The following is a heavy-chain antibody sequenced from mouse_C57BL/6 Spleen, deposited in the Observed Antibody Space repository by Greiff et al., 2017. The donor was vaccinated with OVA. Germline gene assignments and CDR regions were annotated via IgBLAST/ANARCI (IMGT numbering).Heavy chain of an antibody. Sequence: VQLQQPGAELVRPGTSVKLSCKASGYTFTSYWMHWVKQRPGQGLEWIGVIDPSDSYTNYNQKFKGKATLTVDTSSSTAYMQLSSLTSEDSAVYYCARSMTAQAPLDYWGQGTTLTVSS. CDR1: GYTFTSYW. CDR3: ARSMTAQAPLDY. V-gene: IGHV1-59*01. J-gene: IGHJ2*01. D-gene: IGHD3-2*02. CDR2: IDPSDSYT.